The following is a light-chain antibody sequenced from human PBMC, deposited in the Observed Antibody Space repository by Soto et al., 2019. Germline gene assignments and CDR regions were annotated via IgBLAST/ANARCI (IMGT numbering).Light chain of an antibody. Sequence: EIVVTQSPGTLSLSPGERATLSCRASQSVGSNYLAWYQQKPGQAPRLLIYGASSRATGIPDRFSGSGSGTDFTLTIRRLEPEDFAVYYCQQYGSPPTTFGQGTKVEIK. CDR1: QSVGSNY. V-gene: IGKV3-20*01. J-gene: IGKJ1*01. CDR3: QQYGSPPTT. CDR2: GAS.